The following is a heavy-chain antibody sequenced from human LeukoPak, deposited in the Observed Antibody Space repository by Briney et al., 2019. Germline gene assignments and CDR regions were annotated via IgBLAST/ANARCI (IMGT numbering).Heavy chain of an antibody. CDR3: TSLPGDTVMVNDY. CDR1: GLTFSGSG. CDR2: IRSKANNYAT. J-gene: IGHJ4*02. D-gene: IGHD5-18*01. V-gene: IGHV3-73*01. Sequence: GGSLKLSCAASGLTFSGSGMHWVRQASGKGLEWVGRIRSKANNYATAYAASVKGRFTISRDDSKNTAYLQMNSLKTEDTAVYYCTSLPGDTVMVNDYWGRGTLVTVSS.